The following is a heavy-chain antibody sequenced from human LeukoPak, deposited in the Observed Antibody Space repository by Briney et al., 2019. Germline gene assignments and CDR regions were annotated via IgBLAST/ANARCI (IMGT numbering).Heavy chain of an antibody. V-gene: IGHV1-2*06. CDR2: INPNSGGT. J-gene: IGHJ4*02. Sequence: ASVKVSCKASGYTFTGYYMHWVRQAPGQGLEWMGRINPNSGGTNYAQKFQGRVTMTRDTSISTAHMELSRLRSDDTAVYYCARDAGRQQLAGGYWGQGALVTVSS. CDR1: GYTFTGYY. CDR3: ARDAGRQQLAGGY. D-gene: IGHD6-13*01.